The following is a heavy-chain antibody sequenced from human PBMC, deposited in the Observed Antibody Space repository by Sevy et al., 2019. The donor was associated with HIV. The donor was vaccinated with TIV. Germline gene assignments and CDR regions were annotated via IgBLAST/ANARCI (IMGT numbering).Heavy chain of an antibody. CDR2: ISWNSGSI. D-gene: IGHD5-12*01. V-gene: IGHV3-9*03. J-gene: IGHJ3*01. CDR3: AKDIQYGGYDLEGDAFDV. CDR1: GFTFDDYA. Sequence: GGSLRLACAASGFTFDDYAMHWVRQAPGKGLEWVSGISWNSGSIRYADSVKGRFTISRDNAKNSPYLQMNSLRAEDMALYYCAKDIQYGGYDLEGDAFDVWGQGTMVTVSS.